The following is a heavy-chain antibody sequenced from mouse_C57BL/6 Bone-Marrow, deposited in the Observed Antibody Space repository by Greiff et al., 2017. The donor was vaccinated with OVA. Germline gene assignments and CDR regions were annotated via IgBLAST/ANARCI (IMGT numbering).Heavy chain of an antibody. CDR2: IDPENGDT. CDR1: GFNIKDDY. CDR3: ARAEIYYGSNYFDY. V-gene: IGHV14-4*01. D-gene: IGHD2-2*01. J-gene: IGHJ2*01. Sequence: VQLQQSGAELVRPGASVKLSCTASGFNIKDDYMHWVKQRPEQGLEWIGWIDPENGDTEYASKFQGKATITADTSSNTAYLQLSSLTSEDTAVYYCARAEIYYGSNYFDYWGQGTTLTVSS.